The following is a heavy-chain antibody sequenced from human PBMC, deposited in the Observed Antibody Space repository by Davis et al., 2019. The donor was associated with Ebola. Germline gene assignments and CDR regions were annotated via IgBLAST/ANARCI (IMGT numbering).Heavy chain of an antibody. CDR1: GDSFTIYW. V-gene: IGHV5-10-1*01. J-gene: IGHJ4*02. CDR3: ARGRAVAWLDS. CDR2: IDPTDSYT. Sequence: GESLKISCKLSGDSFTIYWINWVRQMPGEGLEWMGRIDPTDSYTNYNPSFQGHVTMSYDKSSRTAYLQTSSLQASDTAMYYCARGRAVAWLDSWGQGTRVIVSS. D-gene: IGHD6-19*01.